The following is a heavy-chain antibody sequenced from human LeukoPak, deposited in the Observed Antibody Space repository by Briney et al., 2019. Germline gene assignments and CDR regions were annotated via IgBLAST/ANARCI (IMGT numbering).Heavy chain of an antibody. J-gene: IGHJ4*02. CDR2: MYLSGTT. D-gene: IGHD3-22*01. CDR1: GGSISSDNY. V-gene: IGHV4-39*07. CDR3: AGLVGRYSSGLYYYYFDY. Sequence: PSETLSLTCTVSGGSISSDNYYWFWVRQYPGKGLEWIGEMYLSGTTHSNPSVKSQVTISIDKSKNQFFLNLSSVTAADTAVYYCAGLVGRYSSGLYYYYFDYWGQGTLVTVSS.